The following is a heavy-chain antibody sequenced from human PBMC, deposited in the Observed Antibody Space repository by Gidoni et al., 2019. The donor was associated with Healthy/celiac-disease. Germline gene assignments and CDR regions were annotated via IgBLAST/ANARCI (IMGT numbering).Heavy chain of an antibody. V-gene: IGHV3-9*01. Sequence: EVQLVESGGGLVQPGRSLRLSCAASGFTFDDYAMHWVRQAPGKGLEWVSGIIWNSGSIGYADSVKGRFTISRDNAKNSLYLQMNSLRAEDTALYYCAKDRGGYGDSDFDYWGQGTLVTVSS. D-gene: IGHD4-17*01. J-gene: IGHJ4*02. CDR1: GFTFDDYA. CDR3: AKDRGGYGDSDFDY. CDR2: IIWNSGSI.